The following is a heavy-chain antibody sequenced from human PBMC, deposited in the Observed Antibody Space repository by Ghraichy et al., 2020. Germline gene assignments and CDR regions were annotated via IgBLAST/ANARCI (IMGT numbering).Heavy chain of an antibody. D-gene: IGHD6-13*01. J-gene: IGHJ3*02. CDR1: GGSISSSHYH. CDR2: IYHSGST. Sequence: ESLNISCTVAGGSISSSHYHWGWIRQPPGKGLEWIGSIYHSGSTDYNPSLKSRVTISVDTSKNQFSLELTSLTAADTAVYYCARPIAARRHDAFDIWGQGTMVTVSS. CDR3: ARPIAARRHDAFDI. V-gene: IGHV4-39*01.